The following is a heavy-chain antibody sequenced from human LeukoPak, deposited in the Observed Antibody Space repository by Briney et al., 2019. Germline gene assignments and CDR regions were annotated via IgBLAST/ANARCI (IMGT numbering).Heavy chain of an antibody. J-gene: IGHJ5*02. Sequence: GASVKVSCKASGYTFTGYYMHWVRQAPGQGLEWMGRINPNSGGTNYAQKFQGRVTMTRDTSISTAYMELSRLRSDDTAVYYCASVRYCSGSSCPNEGDWFDPWGQGTLVTVSS. CDR2: INPNSGGT. V-gene: IGHV1-2*06. CDR1: GYTFTGYY. CDR3: ASVRYCSGSSCPNEGDWFDP. D-gene: IGHD2-15*01.